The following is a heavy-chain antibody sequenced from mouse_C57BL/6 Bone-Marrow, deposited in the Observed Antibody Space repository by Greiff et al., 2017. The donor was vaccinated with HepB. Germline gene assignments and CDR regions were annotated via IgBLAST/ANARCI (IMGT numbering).Heavy chain of an antibody. Sequence: VQLQQSGAELMKPGASVKISCKASGYAFSSYWMNWVKQRPGKGLEWIGQIYPGDGDTNYNGKFKGKATLTADKSSSTAYMQLSSLTSEDSAVYFCAVKSITTVVAERSYFDVWGTGTTVTVSS. V-gene: IGHV1-80*01. D-gene: IGHD1-1*01. J-gene: IGHJ1*03. CDR2: IYPGDGDT. CDR3: AVKSITTVVAERSYFDV. CDR1: GYAFSSYW.